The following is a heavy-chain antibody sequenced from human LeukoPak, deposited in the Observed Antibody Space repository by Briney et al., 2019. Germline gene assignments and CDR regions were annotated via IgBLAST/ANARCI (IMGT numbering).Heavy chain of an antibody. Sequence: PGGSLRLSCAASGFTFSSYEMNWVRQAPGKGLEWVSYISSSGSTIYYADSVKGRFTISRDNAKNSLYLQMNSLRAEDTAVYYRARGTYAFDIWGQGTMVTVSS. CDR1: GFTFSSYE. J-gene: IGHJ3*02. V-gene: IGHV3-48*03. CDR2: ISSSGSTI. CDR3: ARGTYAFDI.